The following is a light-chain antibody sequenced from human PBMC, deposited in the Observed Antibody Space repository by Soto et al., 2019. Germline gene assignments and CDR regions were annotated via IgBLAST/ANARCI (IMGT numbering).Light chain of an antibody. CDR1: YSNIGSNF. Sequence: QSVLTQPPSASGTPGQRVTISCSGSYSNIGSNFVYWYQQLPGTAPNLLIYSDNQRPSGVPDRFSGSKSGTSASLAISGLRSDDEADYYCAAWDDRLSGDVFGTGTKLTVL. CDR3: AAWDDRLSGDV. V-gene: IGLV1-47*02. CDR2: SDN. J-gene: IGLJ1*01.